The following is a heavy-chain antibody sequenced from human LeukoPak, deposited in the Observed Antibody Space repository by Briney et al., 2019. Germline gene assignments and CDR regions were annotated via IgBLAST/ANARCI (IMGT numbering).Heavy chain of an antibody. CDR2: INHSGST. D-gene: IGHD2-15*01. V-gene: IGHV4-34*01. J-gene: IGHJ4*02. CDR1: GGSFGGYY. CDR3: ARGAGVDIDIVVVVAATGGYYFDY. Sequence: SETLSLTCAVYGGSFGGYYWSWIRQPPGKGLEWIGEINHSGSTNYNPSLKSRVTISVDTSKNQFSLKLSSVTAADTAVYYCARGAGVDIDIVVVVAATGGYYFDYWGQGTLVTVSS.